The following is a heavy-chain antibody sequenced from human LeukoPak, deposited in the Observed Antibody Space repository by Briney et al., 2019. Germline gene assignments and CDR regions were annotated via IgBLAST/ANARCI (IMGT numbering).Heavy chain of an antibody. CDR3: ARCVRRRVPAAMGWFDP. V-gene: IGHV1-2*02. CDR1: GYTFTGYY. J-gene: IGHJ5*02. D-gene: IGHD2-2*01. Sequence: GASVKVSCKASGYTFTGYYMHWVRQAPGQGLEWMGWINPNSGGTNYAQKFQGRVTMTRDTSISTAYMELSRLRSDDTAVYYCARCVRRRVPAAMGWFDPWGQGTLVTVSS. CDR2: INPNSGGT.